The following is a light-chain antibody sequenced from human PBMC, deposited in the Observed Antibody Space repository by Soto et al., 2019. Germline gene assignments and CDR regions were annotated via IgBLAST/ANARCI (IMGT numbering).Light chain of an antibody. CDR1: QSVTSD. CDR2: DAS. CDR3: QQYNNWPWT. V-gene: IGKV3-15*01. J-gene: IGKJ1*01. Sequence: ETVMTQSLVTLSVSPGERATLYCGASQSVTSDLAWYQQKSGQPPRLLIFDASTRAPGVPARFLGSGSGTEFTLTISSLQYDDFGFYYCQQYNNWPWTFGQGTKVEIK.